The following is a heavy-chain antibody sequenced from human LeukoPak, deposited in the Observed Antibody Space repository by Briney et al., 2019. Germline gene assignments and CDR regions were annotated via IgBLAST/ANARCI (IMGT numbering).Heavy chain of an antibody. CDR2: INPNSGGT. J-gene: IGHJ4*02. CDR1: GHTFTGYY. D-gene: IGHD3-22*01. Sequence: ASVKVSCKASGHTFTGYYMHWVRQAPGQGLGWMGWINPNSGGTNYAQKFQGRVTMTRDTSISTAYMELSRLRSDDTAVYYCARDWVGRYYYDSSGYYGEWGQGTLVTVSS. V-gene: IGHV1-2*02. CDR3: ARDWVGRYYYDSSGYYGE.